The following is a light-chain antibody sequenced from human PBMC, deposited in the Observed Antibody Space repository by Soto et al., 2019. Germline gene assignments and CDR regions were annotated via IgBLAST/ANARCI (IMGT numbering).Light chain of an antibody. Sequence: QSVLTQPPSVSGAPGQRVTISCTGSSSNIGAGYDVHWYQQLPGTAPKLLIYANSNRPSGVPDRFSGSKSGTSASLAITGLQAEDEADYYCQSYDSRLSGYVFGPGTKVTVL. J-gene: IGLJ1*01. CDR2: ANS. CDR1: SSNIGAGYD. V-gene: IGLV1-40*01. CDR3: QSYDSRLSGYV.